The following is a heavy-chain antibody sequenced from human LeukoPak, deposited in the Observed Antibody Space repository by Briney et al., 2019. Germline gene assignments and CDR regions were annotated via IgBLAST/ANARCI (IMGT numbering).Heavy chain of an antibody. V-gene: IGHV3-23*01. Sequence: TGGSLRLSCAASGFTFTNYAMSWVRQAPGKGLEWVSTISGSGGSTYYADSVKGRFTISRDNFKNTLYLQMNRLRAEDTAVYYCAKGLVDTGNYWGQGTLVTVSS. J-gene: IGHJ4*02. D-gene: IGHD5-18*01. CDR2: ISGSGGST. CDR1: GFTFTNYA. CDR3: AKGLVDTGNY.